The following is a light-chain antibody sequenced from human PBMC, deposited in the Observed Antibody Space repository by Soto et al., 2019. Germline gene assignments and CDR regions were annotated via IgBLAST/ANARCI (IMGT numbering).Light chain of an antibody. CDR3: QQQGSSPWM. J-gene: IGKJ1*01. Sequence: EAVFTQSPGQLSSSPAAGATLSSRSSQSVSSNYVAWYQQNPGQTPRLLIYGASSRATGIPDRFSGSGSGTDFTLTISRLEPEEFAVYYCQQQGSSPWMVGKGTKVEIK. V-gene: IGKV3-20*01. CDR1: QSVSSNY. CDR2: GAS.